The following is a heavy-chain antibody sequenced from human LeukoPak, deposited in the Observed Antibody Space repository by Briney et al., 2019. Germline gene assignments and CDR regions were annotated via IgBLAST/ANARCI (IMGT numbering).Heavy chain of an antibody. D-gene: IGHD2-2*01. CDR2: TYYRSTWYN. V-gene: IGHV6-1*01. J-gene: IGHJ5*02. CDR1: GDSVSSNSVT. Sequence: SQTLSLTCAISGDSVSSNSVTWNWIRRSPSRGLEWLGRTYYRSTWYNDYAVSVRGRITVNPDTSKNQFSLHLNSVTPEDTAVYYCARRLTQYVCFDPWGQGILVTVSS. CDR3: ARRLTQYVCFDP.